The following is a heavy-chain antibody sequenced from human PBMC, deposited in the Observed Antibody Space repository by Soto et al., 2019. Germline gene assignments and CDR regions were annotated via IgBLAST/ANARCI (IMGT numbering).Heavy chain of an antibody. Sequence: EVQLVESGGGLVQPGGSLRLSCAASGFTFSTHWMHWVRQAPGKGLVWVSRINADGRSTMYADSVKGRFTISRDNAKNTLYLKMNSLSAEDTAVYYCARSDCSGVSCYSAGLYWGQGTLVTVSS. CDR1: GFTFSTHW. D-gene: IGHD2-15*01. J-gene: IGHJ4*02. CDR2: INADGRST. V-gene: IGHV3-74*03. CDR3: ARSDCSGVSCYSAGLY.